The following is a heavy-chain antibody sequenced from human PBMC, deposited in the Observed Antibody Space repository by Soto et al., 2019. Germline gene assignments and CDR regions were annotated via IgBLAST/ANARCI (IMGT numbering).Heavy chain of an antibody. Sequence: QVQLVQSGAEVKKPGSSVKVSCKASGGTFSNYTVTWVRQAPGQGLEWMGRIIPILGIPYYARNFQGRVTLTADKSTSTAYLELNSLKSGDTAVYFCARGATFYDILTGSNHAFNLWGQGTMVTVSS. CDR2: IIPILGIP. CDR3: ARGATFYDILTGSNHAFNL. CDR1: GGTFSNYT. D-gene: IGHD3-9*01. V-gene: IGHV1-69*02. J-gene: IGHJ3*01.